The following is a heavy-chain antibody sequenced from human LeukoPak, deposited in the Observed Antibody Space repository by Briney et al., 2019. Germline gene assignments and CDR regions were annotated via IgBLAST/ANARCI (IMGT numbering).Heavy chain of an antibody. Sequence: GGSLRLSCAASGFTFSNYDMHWVRQATGKGLEWVPAIGTAGDTYYPGSVKSRFTISRENAKNSLYLQMNSLRAGDTAVYYCARGRGDYWGQRTLVTVSS. CDR2: IGTAGDT. CDR3: ARGRGDY. CDR1: GFTFSNYD. V-gene: IGHV3-13*01. J-gene: IGHJ4*02.